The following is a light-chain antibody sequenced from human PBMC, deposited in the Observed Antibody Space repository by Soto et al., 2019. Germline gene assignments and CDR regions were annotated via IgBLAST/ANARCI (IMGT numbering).Light chain of an antibody. CDR2: DVT. V-gene: IGLV2-23*02. CDR3: CSHAGRGSVL. J-gene: IGLJ2*01. CDR1: SSDIGRYNL. Sequence: QLVLAQPASVSGSPGQSITISCTGTSSDIGRYNLVSWYQQYPGKAPKLVIYDVTKRPSGVSDRFSASKSGNTASLTISGLQAEDEADYYCCSHAGRGSVLFGGGTKVTVL.